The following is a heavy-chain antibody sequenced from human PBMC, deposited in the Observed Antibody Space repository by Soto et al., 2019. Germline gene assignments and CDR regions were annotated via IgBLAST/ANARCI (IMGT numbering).Heavy chain of an antibody. CDR1: GYSFTSYW. CDR3: AGPTGLVWDDAFDI. Sequence: GESLKISCKGSGYSFTSYWISWVRQMPGKGLEWMGRIDPSDSYTNYSPSFQGHVTISADKSISTAYLQWSSLKASDTAMYYCAGPTGLVWDDAFDIWCQVTMVTVSS. J-gene: IGHJ3*02. V-gene: IGHV5-10-1*01. D-gene: IGHD6-19*01. CDR2: IDPSDSYT.